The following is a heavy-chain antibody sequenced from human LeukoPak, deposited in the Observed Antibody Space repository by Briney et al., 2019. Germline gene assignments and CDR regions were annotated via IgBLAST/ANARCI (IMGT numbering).Heavy chain of an antibody. J-gene: IGHJ6*02. CDR1: GYTFTSYY. Sequence: ASVKVSCKASGYTFTSYYMHWVRQAPGQGLEWMGIINPSGGSTSYAQKFQGRVTMTRGTSTSTVYMELSSLRSEDTAVYYCARADSSSWDYYYYGMDVWGQGTTVTVSS. CDR2: INPSGGST. V-gene: IGHV1-46*01. D-gene: IGHD6-13*01. CDR3: ARADSSSWDYYYYGMDV.